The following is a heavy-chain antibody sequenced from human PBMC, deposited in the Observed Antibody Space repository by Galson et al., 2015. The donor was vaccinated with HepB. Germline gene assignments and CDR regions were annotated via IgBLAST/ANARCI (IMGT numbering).Heavy chain of an antibody. Sequence: ETLSLTCSVSGGSISNYYWSWIRQPPGKGLEWIGYIFYSVNANYNPSLQSRVTISVDTSKNQLSLKLSSVTNADTAVYYCARGRYYGSGTYQRHWYFDLWGRGTLVTVSS. CDR1: GGSISNYY. V-gene: IGHV4-59*01. D-gene: IGHD3-10*01. CDR3: ARGRYYGSGTYQRHWYFDL. CDR2: IFYSVNA. J-gene: IGHJ2*01.